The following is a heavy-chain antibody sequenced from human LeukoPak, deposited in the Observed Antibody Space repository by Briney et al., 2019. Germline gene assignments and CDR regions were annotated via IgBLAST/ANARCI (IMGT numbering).Heavy chain of an antibody. CDR3: AREASVYDSSGYYDAFDI. CDR2: ILPIFGTA. J-gene: IGHJ3*02. D-gene: IGHD3-22*01. V-gene: IGHV1-69*05. Sequence: ASVKVSCKASGGTFSSYAISWVRQAPGQGLEWMGGILPIFGTANYAQKFQGRVTITTDESTSTAYMELSRLRSEDTAVYYCAREASVYDSSGYYDAFDIWGQGTMVTVSS. CDR1: GGTFSSYA.